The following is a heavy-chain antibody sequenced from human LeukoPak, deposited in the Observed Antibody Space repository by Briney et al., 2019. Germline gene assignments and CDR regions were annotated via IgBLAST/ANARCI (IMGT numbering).Heavy chain of an antibody. V-gene: IGHV4-34*01. CDR3: ARPPFSYYGSGGYFDY. CDR2: INHSGST. CDR1: GGSFSGYY. Sequence: SETLSLTCAVYGGSFSGYYWSGIRQPPGKGLEWIGEINHSGSTNHNPSLKSRVTISVDTSKNQFSLKLSSVTAADTAVYYCARPPFSYYGSGGYFDYWGQGTLVTVSS. D-gene: IGHD3-10*01. J-gene: IGHJ4*02.